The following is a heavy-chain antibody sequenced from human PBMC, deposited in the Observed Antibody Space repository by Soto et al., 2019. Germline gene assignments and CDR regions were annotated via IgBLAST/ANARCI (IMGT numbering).Heavy chain of an antibody. V-gene: IGHV1-46*01. J-gene: IGHJ5*02. D-gene: IGHD3-9*01. CDR2: INPSGGST. CDR3: ARAWWTGYQFDP. Sequence: QVQLVQSGAEVKKPGASVKVSCKASGYTFTSYYMHWVRQAPGQGLEWMGIINPSGGSTSYAQKFQGRVTLTRDTSTSTVYMELSSLRSEDTAVYYCARAWWTGYQFDPWGQGTLVTVSS. CDR1: GYTFTSYY.